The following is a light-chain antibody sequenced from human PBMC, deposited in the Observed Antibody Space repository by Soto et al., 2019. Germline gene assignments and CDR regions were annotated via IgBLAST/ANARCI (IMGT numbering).Light chain of an antibody. CDR1: QSVNSN. J-gene: IGKJ1*01. Sequence: EIVMTQSPATLSVSPGERATLSCRASQSVNSNLAWYQQKPGQAPRLLIYGASTRATGIPARFSGSGFGTEFTLTISSLQSEDFAVYYCQQFNNWPPWTFGQGTKVEIK. CDR2: GAS. V-gene: IGKV3-15*01. CDR3: QQFNNWPPWT.